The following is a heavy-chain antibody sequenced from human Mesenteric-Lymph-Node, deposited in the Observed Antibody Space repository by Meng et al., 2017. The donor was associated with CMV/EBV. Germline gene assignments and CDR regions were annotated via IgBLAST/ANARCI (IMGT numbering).Heavy chain of an antibody. CDR2: ISYHRGSE. D-gene: IGHD1-26*01. CDR3: ARDPTGTYYGWFDP. V-gene: IGHV3-30-3*01. J-gene: IGHJ5*02. CDR1: GFNFPNYG. Sequence: GESLKISCVASGFNFPNYGIHWVRQAPGKGLEWLAIISYHRGSEYYANSVKGRFTISRDNSKNTLYLQMNSLRAEDTALYYCARDPTGTYYGWFDPWGQGTLVTVSS.